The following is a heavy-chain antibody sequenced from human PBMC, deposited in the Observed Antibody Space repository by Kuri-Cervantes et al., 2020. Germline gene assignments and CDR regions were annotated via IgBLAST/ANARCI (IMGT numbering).Heavy chain of an antibody. D-gene: IGHD3-22*01. CDR3: AGHYYDSSGYYGYYYYGMDV. CDR1: GFTFSSYG. J-gene: IGHJ6*02. V-gene: IGHV3-30*19. Sequence: GGSLRLSCAASGFTFSSYGMHWVRQAPGKGLEWVAVISYDGSNKYYADSVKGRFTISRDNSKNTLYLQMNSLRAEDAAVYYCAGHYYDSSGYYGYYYYGMDVWGQGTTVTVSS. CDR2: ISYDGSNK.